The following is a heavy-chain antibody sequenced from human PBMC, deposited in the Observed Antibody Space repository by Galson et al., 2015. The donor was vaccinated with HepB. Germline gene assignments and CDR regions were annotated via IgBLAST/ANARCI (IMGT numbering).Heavy chain of an antibody. CDR1: GFTFSSYA. D-gene: IGHD1-26*01. V-gene: IGHV3-23*01. CDR2: ITSSGAST. Sequence: SLRLSCAASGFTFSSYAMTWVRQAPGKGLEWVSVITSSGASTYYADSVKGRFTISRDNSRNTLYLQMNSLRAEDTAVYYCAKGGATIMDPFDIWGPGTMVAVSS. J-gene: IGHJ3*02. CDR3: AKGGATIMDPFDI.